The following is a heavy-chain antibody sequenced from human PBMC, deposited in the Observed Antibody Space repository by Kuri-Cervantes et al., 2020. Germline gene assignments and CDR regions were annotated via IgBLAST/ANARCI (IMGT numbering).Heavy chain of an antibody. CDR2: IWYDGSNK. Sequence: GGSLRLSCAASGFTFSSYGMHWVRQAPGKGLEWVAVIWYDGSNKYYADSVKGRFTISRDNAKNSLYLQMNSLRAEDTAVYYCARASGYSYGYQNYYYYGMDVWGQGTTVTVSS. CDR1: GFTFSSYG. D-gene: IGHD5-18*01. J-gene: IGHJ6*02. CDR3: ARASGYSYGYQNYYYYGMDV. V-gene: IGHV3-33*01.